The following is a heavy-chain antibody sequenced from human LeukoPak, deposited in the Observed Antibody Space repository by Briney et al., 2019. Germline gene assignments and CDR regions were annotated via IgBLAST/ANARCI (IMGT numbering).Heavy chain of an antibody. CDR2: MSGDASST. Sequence: PGGSLRLSCAASGFTFSDYYMHWVRHAPGKGLVWVARMSGDASSTDYADSVKGRFTISRDNSKNTLYLQMNSLRAEDTAVYYCAADILTGPGPDYWGQGALVTVSS. V-gene: IGHV3-74*01. CDR1: GFTFSDYY. CDR3: AADILTGPGPDY. J-gene: IGHJ4*02. D-gene: IGHD3-9*01.